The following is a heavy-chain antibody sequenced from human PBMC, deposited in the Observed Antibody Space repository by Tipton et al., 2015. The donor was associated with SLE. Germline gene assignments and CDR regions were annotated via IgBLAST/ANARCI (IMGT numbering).Heavy chain of an antibody. Sequence: SLRLSCAASGFTFSSYWMSWVRQAPGKGLEWVANIKQDGSEEYYVDSVKGRFTISRDNAKNSLYLQMNSLRAEDTAVYYCAREHSSSSWYGGYYFDYWGQGTLVTVSS. V-gene: IGHV3-7*01. J-gene: IGHJ4*02. CDR3: AREHSSSSWYGGYYFDY. D-gene: IGHD6-13*01. CDR1: GFTFSSYW. CDR2: IKQDGSEE.